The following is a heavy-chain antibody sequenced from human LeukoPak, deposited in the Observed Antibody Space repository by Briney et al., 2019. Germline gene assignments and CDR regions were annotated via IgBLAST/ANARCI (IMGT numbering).Heavy chain of an antibody. CDR3: ARGQQLVPNDY. J-gene: IGHJ4*02. D-gene: IGHD6-13*01. Sequence: GSLRLSCAASGFTFSSYSMNWVRQAPGKGLEWVSSISSSSSYIYYADSVMGRFTISRDNAKNSLYLQMNSLRAEDTAVYYCARGQQLVPNDYWGQGTLVTVSS. CDR1: GFTFSSYS. V-gene: IGHV3-21*01. CDR2: ISSSSSYI.